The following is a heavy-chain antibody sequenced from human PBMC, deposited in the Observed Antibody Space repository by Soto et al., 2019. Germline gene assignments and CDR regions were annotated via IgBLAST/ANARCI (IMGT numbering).Heavy chain of an antibody. CDR3: AREKVGTTFFDN. CDR2: IYPSVSS. V-gene: IGHV4-38-2*02. J-gene: IGHJ4*02. CDR1: GFAISRGYY. Sequence: SSETLSLTCSVSGFAISRGYYWSWVRQPPGKGLEWIGSIYPSVSSYHNPSLATRLRLSIDTSKNQFTLNLTSVTAADTALYFCAREKVGTTFFDNWGQGIQVTVYS. D-gene: IGHD1-1*01.